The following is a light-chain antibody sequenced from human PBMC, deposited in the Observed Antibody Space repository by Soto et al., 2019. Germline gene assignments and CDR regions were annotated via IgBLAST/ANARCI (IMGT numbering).Light chain of an antibody. CDR1: QTISNW. CDR3: QQYSIYPDT. V-gene: IGKV1-5*01. J-gene: IGKJ2*01. Sequence: DIQMTQSPATLSASVGDRVTITCRASQTISNWLAWYQQEPGKAPKLLIYDASSLRSGVPSRFSGSGFATDFTLTISSLQPDDFATYYCQQYSIYPDTFGQGTKLEIK. CDR2: DAS.